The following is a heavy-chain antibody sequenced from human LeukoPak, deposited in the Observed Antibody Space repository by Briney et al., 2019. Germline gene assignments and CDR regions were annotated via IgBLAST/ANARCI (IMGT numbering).Heavy chain of an antibody. CDR1: GYTFTSYD. V-gene: IGHV1-8*01. D-gene: IGHD3-16*01. CDR2: MNPNSGNT. J-gene: IGHJ3*02. CDR3: ASAIRRQTDAFDI. Sequence: ASVKVSCKASGYTFTSYDINWVRQATGQGLEWMGWMNPNSGNTGYAQKFQGRVTMTRNTSISTAYMELSSLRSEDTAVYYCASAIRRQTDAFDIWGQGTMVTVSS.